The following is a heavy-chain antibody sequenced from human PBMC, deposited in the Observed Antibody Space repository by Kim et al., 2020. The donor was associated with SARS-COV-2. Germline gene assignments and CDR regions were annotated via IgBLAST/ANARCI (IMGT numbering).Heavy chain of an antibody. CDR1: GYSISSGYY. J-gene: IGHJ4*02. CDR2: IYHSGST. Sequence: SETLSLTCTVSGYSISSGYYWGWIRQPPGKGLEWIGSIYHSGSTYYNPSLKSRVTISVDTSKNQFSLKLSSVTAADTAVYYCARVTMVRGGSLDYWGQGT. D-gene: IGHD3-10*01. CDR3: ARVTMVRGGSLDY. V-gene: IGHV4-38-2*02.